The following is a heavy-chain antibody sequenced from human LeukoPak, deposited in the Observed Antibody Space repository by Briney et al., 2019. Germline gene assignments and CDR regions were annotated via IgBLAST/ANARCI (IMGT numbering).Heavy chain of an antibody. CDR3: ARDPPTRQYTNSFSLDY. V-gene: IGHV3-33*01. CDR1: GFTFSSYA. Sequence: GGSLRLSCAASGFTFSSYAMHWARQAPGKGLQWVAVIWYDGSSKYYADSVKGRFTISRDNSKNTLYLQMNSLRAEDTAVYYCARDPPTRQYTNSFSLDYWGQGTLVTVSS. J-gene: IGHJ4*02. D-gene: IGHD6-13*01. CDR2: IWYDGSSK.